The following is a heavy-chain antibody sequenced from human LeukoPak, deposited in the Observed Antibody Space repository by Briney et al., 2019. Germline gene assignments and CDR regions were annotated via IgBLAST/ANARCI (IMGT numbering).Heavy chain of an antibody. CDR1: GFTVSSNY. CDR2: IYSGGST. CDR3: ARDGGSLEIPTVTYDY. J-gene: IGHJ4*02. D-gene: IGHD4-17*01. Sequence: GGSLRLSCAASGFTVSSNYMSWVRQAPGKGLEWVSVIYSGGSTYYADSVKGRFTISRDNSKNTLYLQMNSLRAEDTAVYYCARDGGSLEIPTVTYDYWGQGTLVTVSS. V-gene: IGHV3-53*01.